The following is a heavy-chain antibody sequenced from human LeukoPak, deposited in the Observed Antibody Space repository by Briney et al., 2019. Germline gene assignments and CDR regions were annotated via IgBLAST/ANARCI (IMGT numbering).Heavy chain of an antibody. Sequence: SVKVSCKASGGTFSSYGISWVRQAPGQGLEWMGGIIPIFGTANYAQKFQGRVTITADESTSTAYMELSSLRSEDTAVYYCARDREYGSSSLNYWGQGTLVTVSS. CDR3: ARDREYGSSSLNY. CDR1: GGTFSSYG. V-gene: IGHV1-69*01. J-gene: IGHJ4*02. CDR2: IIPIFGTA. D-gene: IGHD6-6*01.